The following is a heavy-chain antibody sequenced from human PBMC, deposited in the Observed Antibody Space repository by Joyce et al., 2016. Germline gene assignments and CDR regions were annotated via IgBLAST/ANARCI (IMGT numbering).Heavy chain of an antibody. CDR3: ARDRSRSWPFDY. Sequence: QVQLVQSGAEMKKTGASVKVSCKASGYTFTSYGITWVRQAPGQGLEWMGLINSYNADTNYAQRLQGRVTMTTDTSTSTAYMELRSLRSDDTAVYYCARDRSRSWPFDYWGQGTLVTVSS. CDR1: GYTFTSYG. V-gene: IGHV1-18*01. D-gene: IGHD6-13*01. CDR2: INSYNADT. J-gene: IGHJ4*02.